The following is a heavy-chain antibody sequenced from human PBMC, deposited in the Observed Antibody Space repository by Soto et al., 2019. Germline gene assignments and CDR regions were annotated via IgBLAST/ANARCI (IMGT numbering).Heavy chain of an antibody. J-gene: IGHJ4*02. CDR1: GGSFSGYC. CDR2: INHSGST. Sequence: PSETLSLTCAVDGGSFSGYCWIWIRQPPGKGLEWIGQINHSGSTNYNPSLKSRVTISVDTSKNQFSLKLSSVTAADTAVYYCARGGSLEYSSSLPHFDYWGQGTLVTVSS. V-gene: IGHV4-34*01. D-gene: IGHD6-6*01. CDR3: ARGGSLEYSSSLPHFDY.